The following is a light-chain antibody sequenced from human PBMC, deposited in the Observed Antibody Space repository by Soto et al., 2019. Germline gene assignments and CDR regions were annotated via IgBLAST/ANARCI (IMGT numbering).Light chain of an antibody. CDR1: SSDVGGYNY. J-gene: IGLJ1*01. CDR2: DVN. CDR3: CSYAGTYTYV. V-gene: IGLV2-11*01. Sequence: QSALTQPRSVSGSPGQSVTISCTGTSSDVGGYNYVSWYQQHPGKAPKLMIYDVNKRPSGVPDRFSGSKSGSTASLTISGLQSEDEADYFCCSYAGTYTYVFATGTQLTVL.